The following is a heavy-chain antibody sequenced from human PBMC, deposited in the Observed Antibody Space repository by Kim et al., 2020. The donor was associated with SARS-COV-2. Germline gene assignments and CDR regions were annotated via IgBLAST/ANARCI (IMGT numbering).Heavy chain of an antibody. CDR2: ISYDGSNK. J-gene: IGHJ6*02. Sequence: GGSLRLSCAASGFTFSSYGMHWVRQAPGKGLEWVAVISYDGSNKYYADSVKGRFTISRDNSKNTLYLQMNSLRAEDTAVYYCARSYGSGRYLYGMDVWGQGTKGTVSS. CDR3: ARSYGSGRYLYGMDV. CDR1: GFTFSSYG. V-gene: IGHV3-33*05. D-gene: IGHD3-10*01.